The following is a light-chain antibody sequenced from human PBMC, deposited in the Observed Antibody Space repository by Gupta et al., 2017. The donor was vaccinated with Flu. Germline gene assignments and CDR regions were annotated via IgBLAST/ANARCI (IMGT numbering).Light chain of an antibody. Sequence: GPRSVAAGERASLHCRANRSGSNYYVAWFQQTPGQAPMLLNYGSTSGATGIPEMCSGGGSGTDSLITIRRVEAEDGVVYCWQAYETLRRTFGRGTKVEIK. J-gene: IGKJ1*01. CDR1: RSGSNYY. CDR3: QAYETLRRT. CDR2: GST. V-gene: IGKV3-20*01.